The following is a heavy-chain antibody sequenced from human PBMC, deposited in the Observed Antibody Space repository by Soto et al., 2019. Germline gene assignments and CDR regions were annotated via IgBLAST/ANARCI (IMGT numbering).Heavy chain of an antibody. D-gene: IGHD1-26*01. CDR2: INPNSGGT. CDR3: ARGAGYYYYGMDV. V-gene: IGHV1-2*04. Sequence: ASLKVSCKASGYTFTGYYMHWVRQAPGQGLEWMGWINPNSGGTNYAQKFQGWVTMTRDTSISTAYMELSRLRSDDTAVYYCARGAGYYYYGMDVWGQGTTVTVSS. J-gene: IGHJ6*02. CDR1: GYTFTGYY.